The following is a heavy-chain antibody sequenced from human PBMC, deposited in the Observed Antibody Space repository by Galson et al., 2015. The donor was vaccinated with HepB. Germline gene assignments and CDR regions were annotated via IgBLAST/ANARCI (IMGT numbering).Heavy chain of an antibody. CDR2: IVVGSGNT. V-gene: IGHV1-58*01. J-gene: IGHJ6*02. D-gene: IGHD3-10*01. CDR1: GFSFTSSA. Sequence: SAKASCKASGFSFTSSAVQWVRQARGQRLEWRGWIVVGSGNTNYAQKFQERVTITRDMSTSTAYMELSSLRSEDTALDYCAAAPELLPGDYYYYGMDVWVQGTTVTVSS. CDR3: AAAPELLPGDYYYYGMDV.